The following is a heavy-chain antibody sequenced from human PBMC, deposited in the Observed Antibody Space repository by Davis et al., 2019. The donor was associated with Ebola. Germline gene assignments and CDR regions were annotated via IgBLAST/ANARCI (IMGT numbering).Heavy chain of an antibody. CDR3: ARAQFPTTSDH. CDR2: IYYSGST. J-gene: IGHJ4*02. V-gene: IGHV4-39*07. Sequence: MPSETLSLTCTASGGSISSSSYYWGWIRQPPGKGLEWIGSIYYSGSTYYNPSLKSRVTISVDTSKNQFSLKLSSVTAADTAVYYCARAQFPTTSDHWGQGTLVTVSS. D-gene: IGHD1-1*01. CDR1: GGSISSSSYY.